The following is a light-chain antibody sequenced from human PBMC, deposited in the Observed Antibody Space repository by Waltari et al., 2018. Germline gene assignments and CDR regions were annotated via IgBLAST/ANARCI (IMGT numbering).Light chain of an antibody. Sequence: QLVLTQSPSASASLGASVKLTCTLDSGHSTNIVAWLQQHPEKGPRYLMNVNSDGSHTKGDDIPDRFSGSSSGAERYLTISSVQSEDEADYYCETGGHGTWVFGGGTKLTVL. J-gene: IGLJ3*02. CDR2: VNSDGSH. CDR1: SGHSTNI. CDR3: ETGGHGTWV. V-gene: IGLV4-69*01.